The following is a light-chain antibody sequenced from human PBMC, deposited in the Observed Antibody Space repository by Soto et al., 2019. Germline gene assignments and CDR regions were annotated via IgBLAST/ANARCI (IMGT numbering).Light chain of an antibody. Sequence: EVVLTQSPGTLSLSPGERATLSCRASQSVSSDLAWYQQKPGQAPRLLISGASSRATGIPDRFSGSGYGTDFTLTINRLEPEDFALYYCQQYGPSPITFGQGTRLDIK. CDR2: GAS. V-gene: IGKV3-20*01. J-gene: IGKJ5*01. CDR3: QQYGPSPIT. CDR1: QSVSSD.